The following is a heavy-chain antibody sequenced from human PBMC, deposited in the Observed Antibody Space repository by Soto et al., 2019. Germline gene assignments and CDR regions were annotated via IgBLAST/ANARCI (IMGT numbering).Heavy chain of an antibody. CDR3: AREETGNDALDI. J-gene: IGHJ3*02. V-gene: IGHV4-31*11. Sequence: PSETLSLTCAVSGGSLRSATYYWSWIRQHPGKGLEWIGYFYHSRSTYYKPSLRSRVTISLDTSKNQFSLNLRSVTDADTAIYYCAREETGNDALDIWGQGTLVTV. D-gene: IGHD1-1*01. CDR1: GGSLRSATYY. CDR2: FYHSRST.